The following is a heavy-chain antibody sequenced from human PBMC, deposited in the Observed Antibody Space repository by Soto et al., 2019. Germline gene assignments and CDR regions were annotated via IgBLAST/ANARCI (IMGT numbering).Heavy chain of an antibody. V-gene: IGHV3-74*01. J-gene: IGHJ4*02. CDR3: ARGIYGDSVGYDN. Sequence: EVQLVESGGGLVQPGGSLRLSCAASGFTFSSYYMHWVRQAPGKGLVWVSRVSDDGGSTIYAESVRGRFTISRDSAKNTLSLQMNSLRAEDTAVYYCARGIYGDSVGYDNWGQGTLVTVSS. CDR1: GFTFSSYY. D-gene: IGHD4-17*01. CDR2: VSDDGGST.